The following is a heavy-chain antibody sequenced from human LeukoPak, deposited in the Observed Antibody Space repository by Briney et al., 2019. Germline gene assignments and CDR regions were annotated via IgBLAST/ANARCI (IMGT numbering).Heavy chain of an antibody. D-gene: IGHD2-2*01. CDR2: IYPRDSRT. CDR3: ARHLSDITSSPNY. CDR1: GYSFSSYW. V-gene: IGHV5-51*01. J-gene: IGHJ4*02. Sequence: GEPLKISCKGSGYSFSSYWIAWVRQMPGKGLEWMGVIYPRDSRTTYSPSFQDQVTISADKSISTAYLQWTSLKASDTAMYYCARHLSDITSSPNYWGPGTLVTVSS.